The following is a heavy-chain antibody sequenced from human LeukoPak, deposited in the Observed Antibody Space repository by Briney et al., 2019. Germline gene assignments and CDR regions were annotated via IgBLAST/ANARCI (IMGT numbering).Heavy chain of an antibody. D-gene: IGHD6-13*01. CDR2: MYYSGHT. CDR3: ARPIAAAGLWFYYMDV. Sequence: SETLSLPCTVSGGSISSSRDYWGWIRQPPGKGLEWIWNMYYSGHTYYNPSLKSRVTIPLDTSKNQFSLKLPSVTAADTAVYYCARPIAAAGLWFYYMDVWGKGTTVTVSS. J-gene: IGHJ6*03. V-gene: IGHV4-39*07. CDR1: GGSISSSRDY.